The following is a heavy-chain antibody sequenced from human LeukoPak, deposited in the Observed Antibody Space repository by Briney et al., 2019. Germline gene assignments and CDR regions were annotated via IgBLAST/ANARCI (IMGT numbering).Heavy chain of an antibody. J-gene: IGHJ4*02. D-gene: IGHD2-21*01. CDR1: GFTFSSYG. CDR2: ISGSGGST. CDR3: AKAPVTTCRGAYCYPFDY. V-gene: IGHV3-23*01. Sequence: GGSLRLSCAASGFTFSSYGMSWVRQAPGKGLEWVSAISGSGGSTYYADSVKGRFTISRDNSKNTLYLQMNSLRAEGTAVYYCAKAPVTTCRGAYCYPFDYWGQGTLVTVSS.